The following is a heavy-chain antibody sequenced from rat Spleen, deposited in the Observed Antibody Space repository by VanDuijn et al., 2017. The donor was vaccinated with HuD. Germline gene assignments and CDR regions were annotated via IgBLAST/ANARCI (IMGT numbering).Heavy chain of an antibody. Sequence: EEQLVESGGGSVQPGGSMKLYCSALGCTFSDIFMAWGRRIPTKGREWAAFITTGSGDNYYRDSVKGRFAVSRDNAENTVYLQMNSLRSEETATYYCAKDRRQLHWDYVMDAWGQGASVTVSS. CDR2: ITTGSGDN. J-gene: IGHJ4*01. D-gene: IGHD1-2*01. V-gene: IGHV5S11*01. CDR3: AKDRRQLHWDYVMDA. CDR1: GCTFSDIF.